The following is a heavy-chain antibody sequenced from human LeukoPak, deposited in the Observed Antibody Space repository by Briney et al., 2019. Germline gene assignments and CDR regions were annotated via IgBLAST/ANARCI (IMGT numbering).Heavy chain of an antibody. J-gene: IGHJ4*02. D-gene: IGHD1-26*01. V-gene: IGHV1-69*13. CDR1: GGTFSSYA. Sequence: GAAVKVSCKASGGTFSSYAISWVRQAPGQGLEWMGGIIPIFGTANYAQKFQGRVTITADESTSTAYMELSSLRSEDTAAYYCASGSWTYYFDYWGQGTLVTVSS. CDR3: ASGSWTYYFDY. CDR2: IIPIFGTA.